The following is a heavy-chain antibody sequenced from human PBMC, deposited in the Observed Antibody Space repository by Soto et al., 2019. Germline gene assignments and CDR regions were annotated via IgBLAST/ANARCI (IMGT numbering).Heavy chain of an antibody. V-gene: IGHV4-59*01. CDR3: ARFYLAAAGTQGTYYYYGMDV. J-gene: IGHJ6*02. CDR2: IYYSGST. D-gene: IGHD6-13*01. CDR1: GGSISSYY. Sequence: SETLSLTCTVSGGSISSYYCSWMRQPPGKGLEWIGYIYYSGSTNYNPSLKSRVTISVDTSKNQFSLKLSSVTAADTAVYYCARFYLAAAGTQGTYYYYGMDVWGQGTTVTVSS.